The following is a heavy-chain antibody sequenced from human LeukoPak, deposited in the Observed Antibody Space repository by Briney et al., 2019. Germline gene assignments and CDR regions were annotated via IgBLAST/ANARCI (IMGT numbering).Heavy chain of an antibody. CDR2: IGADSANT. V-gene: IGHV1-18*01. D-gene: IGHD1-26*01. CDR1: GYPFTSNG. Sequence: GASVKVSCKASGYPFTSNGISWVRQAPGQGLEWMGWIGADSANTKYAQKRQGRVTMTADTSTTTVYMELRSLRSDDTALYYCARDVLGATCGFDFWGQGTLVTVSS. J-gene: IGHJ4*02. CDR3: ARDVLGATCGFDF.